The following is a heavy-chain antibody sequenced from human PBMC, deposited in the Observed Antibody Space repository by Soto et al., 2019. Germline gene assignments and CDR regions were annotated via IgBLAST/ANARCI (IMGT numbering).Heavy chain of an antibody. CDR3: ARGGWEESYYDFWSGYNWFDP. J-gene: IGHJ5*02. CDR2: IYYSGST. Sequence: QVQLQESGPGLVKPSQTLSLTCTVSGGSISSGGYYWSWIRQHPGKGLEWIGYIYYSGSTYYNPSLKSRVTISVDTSKNQFSLKLSSVTAADTAVYYCARGGWEESYYDFWSGYNWFDPWGQGTLVTVSS. CDR1: GGSISSGGYY. D-gene: IGHD3-3*01. V-gene: IGHV4-31*03.